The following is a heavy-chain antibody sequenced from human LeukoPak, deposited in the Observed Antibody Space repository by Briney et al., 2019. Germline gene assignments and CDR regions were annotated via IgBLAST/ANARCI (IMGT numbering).Heavy chain of an antibody. D-gene: IGHD2-2*01. CDR3: ARAGSAVVVPAAIDI. J-gene: IGHJ3*02. V-gene: IGHV4-30-2*01. CDR2: IYHSGST. Sequence: PSQTLSLTCTVSGGSLSSGGYYWSWIRQPPGKGLEWIGYIYHSGSTYYNPSLKSRVTISVDRSKNQFSLKLSSVTAADTAVYYCARAGSAVVVPAAIDIWGQGTMVTVSS. CDR1: GGSLSSGGYY.